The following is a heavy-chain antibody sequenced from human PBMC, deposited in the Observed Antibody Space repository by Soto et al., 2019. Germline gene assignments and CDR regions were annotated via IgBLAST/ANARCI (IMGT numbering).Heavy chain of an antibody. CDR2: VSHRGST. CDR1: GVSFTGYY. CDR3: ARNGGSTWYYFDS. Sequence: QVQLQQWGAGLLKPSETLSLTCAVNGVSFTGYYGCWIRQSPGKGLEWIGEVSHRGSTNYNPSLKSRVTISIDTSKNQFFLKLNSVTAADTGMYYCARNGGSTWYYFDSWGQGTVVTVSS. D-gene: IGHD6-13*01. V-gene: IGHV4-34*01. J-gene: IGHJ4*02.